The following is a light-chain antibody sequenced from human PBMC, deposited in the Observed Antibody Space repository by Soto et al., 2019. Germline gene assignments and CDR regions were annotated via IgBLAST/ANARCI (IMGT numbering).Light chain of an antibody. V-gene: IGKV1-9*01. CDR3: QQLNSYPPECT. CDR2: AAS. Sequence: IQLTQSPSSLSASVGDRVTITCRASQGISSYLAWYQQKPGKAPKLLIYAASTLQSGVPSRFSGSGSGTDFTLTISSLQPEDFSTYYCQQLNSYPPECTFGPGTKVDIK. J-gene: IGKJ3*01. CDR1: QGISSY.